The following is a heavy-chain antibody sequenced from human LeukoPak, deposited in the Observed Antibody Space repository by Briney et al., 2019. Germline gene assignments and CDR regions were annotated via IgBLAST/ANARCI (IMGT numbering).Heavy chain of an antibody. D-gene: IGHD3-9*01. CDR2: VYYTGIT. CDR1: GGSLTTNTFY. J-gene: IGHJ4*02. CDR3: ARHGILTDHSIRY. Sequence: PSETLSLTCNLSGGSLTTNTFYWGWIRQPPGKGLEWIGTVYYTGITHYNPSLKSRITISVDTSKNHFSLNLTSVTAADTAVYFCARHGILTDHSIRYWGQGLLVTVSS. V-gene: IGHV4-39*01.